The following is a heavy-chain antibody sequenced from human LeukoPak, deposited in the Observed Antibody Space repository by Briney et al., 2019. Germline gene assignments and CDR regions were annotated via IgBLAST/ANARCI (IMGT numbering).Heavy chain of an antibody. J-gene: IGHJ4*02. D-gene: IGHD6-19*01. CDR2: ISHEGSYQ. V-gene: IGHV3-30*03. CDR3: ARTREQWQVLDY. CDR1: GFSFGSYG. Sequence: GGSLRLSCAASGFSFGSYGIHWVRQAPGKGLEWVAVISHEGSYQNYADSVKGRFTISRDNSKNRVFLQMNSLSAEDTGVYYCARTREQWQVLDYWGQGTLVTVSS.